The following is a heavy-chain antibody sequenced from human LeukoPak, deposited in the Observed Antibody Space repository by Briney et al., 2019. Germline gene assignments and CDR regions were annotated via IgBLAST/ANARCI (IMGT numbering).Heavy chain of an antibody. Sequence: GGSLRLSCAASGFTFSDYYMSWIRQAPGKGLEWVSYVSSSGSTIYYADSVKGRFTISRDNAKNSLYLQMNSLRAEDTAVYYCARMTTVLSFDYWGQGTLVTVSS. CDR2: VSSSGSTI. D-gene: IGHD4-11*01. CDR3: ARMTTVLSFDY. V-gene: IGHV3-11*01. CDR1: GFTFSDYY. J-gene: IGHJ4*02.